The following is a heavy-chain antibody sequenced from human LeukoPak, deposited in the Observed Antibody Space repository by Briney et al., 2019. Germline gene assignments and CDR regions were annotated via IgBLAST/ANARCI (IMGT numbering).Heavy chain of an antibody. D-gene: IGHD3-10*01. V-gene: IGHV3-30-3*01. CDR3: ARHPSFDIAMVRGPFDY. Sequence: GGSLRLSCAASGFTFSSYAMHWVRQAPGKGLEWVAVISYDGSNKYYADSVKGRFTISRDKSQNTLYLQMTSLRAEDTAVYYCARHPSFDIAMVRGPFDYWGQGTLVTVSS. J-gene: IGHJ4*02. CDR2: ISYDGSNK. CDR1: GFTFSSYA.